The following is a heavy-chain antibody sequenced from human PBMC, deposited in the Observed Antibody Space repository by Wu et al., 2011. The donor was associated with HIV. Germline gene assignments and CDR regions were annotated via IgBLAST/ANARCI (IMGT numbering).Heavy chain of an antibody. D-gene: IGHD3-22*01. J-gene: IGHJ4*02. Sequence: QVQLVQSGAEVKKPGASVKVSCKASGYTFTSYYIHWVRQAPGQGLEWMGIINPSGGSTNYAHKFQGRVTMTRDTSTSTVYMELSSLRSEDTAVYFCARAPLPSGFVLYFGYWGQGTLVTVSS. CDR1: GYTFTSYY. CDR3: ARAPLPSGFVLYFGY. CDR2: INPSGGST. V-gene: IGHV1-46*01.